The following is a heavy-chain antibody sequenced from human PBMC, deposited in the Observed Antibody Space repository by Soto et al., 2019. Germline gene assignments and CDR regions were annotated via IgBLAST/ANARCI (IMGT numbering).Heavy chain of an antibody. CDR2: ISSSSSYT. CDR1: GFTFSDYY. Sequence: QVQLVESGGGLVKPRGSLRLSCAASGFTFSDYYMSWIRQAPGKGLEWVSYISSSSSYTNYADSVKGRFTISRDNAKNSLYLQMNGLRAEDTAMYYCAKVRSWDWYFDLWGRGTLVTVSS. D-gene: IGHD1-26*01. CDR3: AKVRSWDWYFDL. V-gene: IGHV3-11*05. J-gene: IGHJ2*01.